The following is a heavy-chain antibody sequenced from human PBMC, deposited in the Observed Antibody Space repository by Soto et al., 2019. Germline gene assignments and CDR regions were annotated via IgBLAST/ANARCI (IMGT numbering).Heavy chain of an antibody. CDR3: ERNPTLIAVPSQSGDAFDI. J-gene: IGHJ3*02. Sequence: PGESLKISCKGSGYSFTSYWIGWVRQMPGKGLEWMGIIYPGDSDTRYSPSFQGQVTISADKSISTAYLQWSSLKASDTAMYYCERNPTLIAVPSQSGDAFDIWGQGTMVTVSS. V-gene: IGHV5-51*01. CDR2: IYPGDSDT. CDR1: GYSFTSYW. D-gene: IGHD3-22*01.